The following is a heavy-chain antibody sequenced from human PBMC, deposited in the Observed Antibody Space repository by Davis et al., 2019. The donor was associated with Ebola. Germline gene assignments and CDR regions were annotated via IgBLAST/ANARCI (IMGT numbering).Heavy chain of an antibody. CDR3: AREIGVAVPGVMKDAFDI. Sequence: ASVKVSCKAFGYSFTHYSFSWVRQAPGQGLEWMGWVSGNNGKTDYAQKFQGRVTMTTDTSTSTAYMELRSLTSDDTAVYYCAREIGVAVPGVMKDAFDIWGQGTVVTVS. V-gene: IGHV1-18*01. CDR2: VSGNNGKT. J-gene: IGHJ3*02. D-gene: IGHD2-2*01. CDR1: GYSFTHYS.